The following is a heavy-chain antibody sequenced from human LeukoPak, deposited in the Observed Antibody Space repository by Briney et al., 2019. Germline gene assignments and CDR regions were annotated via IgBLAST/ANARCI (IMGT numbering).Heavy chain of an antibody. Sequence: ASVKVSCKASGYTFTSYYMHWVRQAPGQGLEWMGIINPSGGSTSYPQKFQGRVTMTRDMSTSTVYMELSSLRSEDTAVYYCARAPLIPIAAGYYYYMDVWGKGTTVTVSS. CDR3: ARAPLIPIAAGYYYYMDV. CDR1: GYTFTSYY. J-gene: IGHJ6*03. V-gene: IGHV1-46*01. D-gene: IGHD6-25*01. CDR2: INPSGGST.